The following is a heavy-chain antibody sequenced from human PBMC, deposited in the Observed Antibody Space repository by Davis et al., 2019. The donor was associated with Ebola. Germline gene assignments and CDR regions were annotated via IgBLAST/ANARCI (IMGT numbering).Heavy chain of an antibody. CDR1: GYTFTSYA. J-gene: IGHJ6*02. V-gene: IGHV1-3*01. D-gene: IGHD3-3*01. CDR3: ARGTVFELYYYYGLDV. Sequence: ASVKVSCKASGYTFTSYAIHWVRQAPGQRPEWMGWINAGLGNTKYSQKFQGRVSITRDTSASTADMELSSLTSEDTAVYYCARGTVFELYYYYGLDVWGQGTTVIVSS. CDR2: INAGLGNT.